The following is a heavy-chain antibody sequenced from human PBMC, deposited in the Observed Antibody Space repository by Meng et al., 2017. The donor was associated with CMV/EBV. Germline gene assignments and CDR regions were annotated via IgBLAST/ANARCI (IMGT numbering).Heavy chain of an antibody. Sequence: GGSLRLSCAASGFTFDDYAMHWVRQAPGKGLEWVSGISWNSGSIGYADSVKGRFTISRDNAKNSLYLQMNSLRAEDMALYYCAKASEEDAFDIWGQGTMVTVSS. V-gene: IGHV3-9*03. J-gene: IGHJ3*02. CDR1: GFTFDDYA. CDR3: AKASEEDAFDI. CDR2: ISWNSGSI.